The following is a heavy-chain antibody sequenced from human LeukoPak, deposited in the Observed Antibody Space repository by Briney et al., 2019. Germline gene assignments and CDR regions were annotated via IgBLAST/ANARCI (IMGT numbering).Heavy chain of an antibody. J-gene: IGHJ6*03. Sequence: SETLSLTCTVSGGSISSYYWSWIRQPPGKGLEWIAYIYYSGSTNYNPSLKSRVTISVDTSKNQFSLKLSSLTAADTAVYYCARGLAPGWGYYHYYMDVWGKGTTVTISS. CDR3: ARGLAPGWGYYHYYMDV. V-gene: IGHV4-59*01. CDR2: IYYSGST. CDR1: GGSISSYY. D-gene: IGHD6-19*01.